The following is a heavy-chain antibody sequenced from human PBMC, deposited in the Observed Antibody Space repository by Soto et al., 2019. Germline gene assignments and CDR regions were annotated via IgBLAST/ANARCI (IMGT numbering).Heavy chain of an antibody. CDR2: IYHSGST. CDR3: ARAVGYCSSTSCYTPFDP. CDR1: GYSISSGYY. J-gene: IGHJ5*02. D-gene: IGHD2-2*02. Sequence: SETLSLTCAVSGYSISSGYYWGWIRQPPGKGLEWIGSIYHSGSTYYNPSLKSRVTISVDTSKNQFSLKLSSVTAADTAVYYCARAVGYCSSTSCYTPFDPWGQGTLVTVSS. V-gene: IGHV4-38-2*01.